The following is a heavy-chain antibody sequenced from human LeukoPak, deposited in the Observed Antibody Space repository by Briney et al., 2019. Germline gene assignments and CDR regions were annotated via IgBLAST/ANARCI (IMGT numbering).Heavy chain of an antibody. J-gene: IGHJ6*02. CDR1: GGTFSSYA. Sequence: SVKVSCKASGGTFSSYAISWVRQAPGQGLEWMGGIIPIFGTANYAQKFQGRVSITADESTSTAYMELSSLRSEDTAVYYCARGSGSYRTYYYYGMDVWGQGTTVTVSS. CDR2: IIPIFGTA. V-gene: IGHV1-69*01. CDR3: ARGSGSYRTYYYYGMDV. D-gene: IGHD1-26*01.